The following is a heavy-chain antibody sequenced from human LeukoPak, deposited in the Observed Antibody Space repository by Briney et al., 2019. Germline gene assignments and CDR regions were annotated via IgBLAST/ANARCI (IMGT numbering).Heavy chain of an antibody. CDR2: IKSKTGGGTT. V-gene: IGHV3-15*01. D-gene: IGHD6-19*01. CDR3: TTEFVGGGRYGDDAFDI. J-gene: IGHJ3*02. CDR1: GFTFSNAW. Sequence: GGSLRLSCAASGFTFSNAWMSWVRQAPGKGLEWVGRIKSKTGGGTTDYAAPVKGRFTISRDDSKNTLYLQMNSLKTEDTAVYYCTTEFVGGGRYGDDAFDIWGQGTMVTVSS.